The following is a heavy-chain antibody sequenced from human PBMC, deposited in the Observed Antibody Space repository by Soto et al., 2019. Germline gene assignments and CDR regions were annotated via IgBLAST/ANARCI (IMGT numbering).Heavy chain of an antibody. CDR1: GYSFTSYW. D-gene: IGHD3-10*01. V-gene: IGHV5-51*01. Sequence: PGESLKISCKGSGYSFTSYWIGWVRQMPGKGLEWMGIIYPGDSDTRYSPSFQGQVTISADKSISTAYPQWSSLKASDTAMYYCARGIISGSYLLGYYYYYMDVWGKGTTVTVPS. CDR2: IYPGDSDT. CDR3: ARGIISGSYLLGYYYYYMDV. J-gene: IGHJ6*03.